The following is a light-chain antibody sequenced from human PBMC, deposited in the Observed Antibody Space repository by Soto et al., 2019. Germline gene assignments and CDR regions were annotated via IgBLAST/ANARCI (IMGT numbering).Light chain of an antibody. CDR2: AAS. V-gene: IGKV1-8*01. Sequence: AIRMTQSPSSLSASIGDRVTITCRASHVVSNYLACYQQKPGKAPKALIYAASFLQSGVPSRFSGSGSGTDFSLTISFLQSEDFATYYCQHYYSYPYTFGRGTTLQMK. CDR3: QHYYSYPYT. J-gene: IGKJ2*01. CDR1: HVVSNY.